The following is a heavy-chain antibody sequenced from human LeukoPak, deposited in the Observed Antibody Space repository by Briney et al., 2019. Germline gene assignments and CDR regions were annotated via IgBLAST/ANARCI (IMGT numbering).Heavy chain of an antibody. V-gene: IGHV3-23*01. Sequence: GGSLRLSCAASGFTSGTYAMTWVRQAPGKGLEWVSAISGSGADTYYADSVKGRFTISRDDSKNTLYLQMNSLRAEDTAVYYCARSRAAVAGYFDYWGQGTLVTVSS. CDR3: ARSRAAVAGYFDY. D-gene: IGHD6-19*01. CDR1: GFTSGTYA. CDR2: ISGSGADT. J-gene: IGHJ4*02.